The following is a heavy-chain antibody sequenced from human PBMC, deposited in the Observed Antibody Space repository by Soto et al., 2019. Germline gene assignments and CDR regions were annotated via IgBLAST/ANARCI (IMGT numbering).Heavy chain of an antibody. CDR3: ARDLLSVRRAAFDI. V-gene: IGHV4-31*03. CDR2: IYYSGST. J-gene: IGHJ3*02. Sequence: SETLSLTCTVCGGSISSGGYYWSSIRQHPGKGLEWIGYIYYSGSTYYNPSLKSRVTISVDTSKNQFSLKLSSVTAADTAVYYCARDLLSVRRAAFDIWGQGTMVTVSS. CDR1: GGSISSGGYY. D-gene: IGHD1-1*01.